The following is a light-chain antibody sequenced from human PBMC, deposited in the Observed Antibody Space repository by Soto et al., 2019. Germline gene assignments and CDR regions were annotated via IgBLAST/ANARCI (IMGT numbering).Light chain of an antibody. V-gene: IGKV3-15*01. CDR1: QSISSN. CDR3: QHYNNWPRT. Sequence: EIAMTQSPATLSVSPGERATLSCRASQSISSNLAWYQQKPGQTPRLLIYGTSTRATGIPGRFSGSGSGTEFTLTISSLQSEDFAVYYCQHYNNWPRTFGGGTKVDIK. J-gene: IGKJ4*01. CDR2: GTS.